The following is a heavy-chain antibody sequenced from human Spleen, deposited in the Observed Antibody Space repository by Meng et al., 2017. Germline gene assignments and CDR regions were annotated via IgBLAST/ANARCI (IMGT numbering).Heavy chain of an antibody. CDR3: ARDFTSGSSGDP. CDR2: ITPGSGNT. V-gene: IGHV1-3*01. J-gene: IGHJ5*02. Sequence: QVQLVQSGAEVKKPGASVKASCKASGYTFTSYAMHWVRQAPGQSLEWMGWITPGSGNTKYSQKFQGRLTITTDTSASTAHMELSTLRSEDTAVYYCARDFTSGSSGDPWGQGTLVTVSS. D-gene: IGHD6-19*01. CDR1: GYTFTSYA.